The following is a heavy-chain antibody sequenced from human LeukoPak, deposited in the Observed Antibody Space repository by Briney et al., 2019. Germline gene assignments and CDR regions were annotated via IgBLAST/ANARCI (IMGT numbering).Heavy chain of an antibody. V-gene: IGHV1-18*01. Sequence: ASVTVSFMASGYTFPSYGIRWVRQAPGQGRDGVGWISAYKGNTNYAQKLQGRVTMNTDSSTSTAYMKVRSLRADDTAVYYCARGAVGLPYTTDSNRFDYWGQGTLVTVSS. CDR1: GYTFPSYG. CDR3: ARGAVGLPYTTDSNRFDY. D-gene: IGHD6-13*01. CDR2: ISAYKGNT. J-gene: IGHJ4*02.